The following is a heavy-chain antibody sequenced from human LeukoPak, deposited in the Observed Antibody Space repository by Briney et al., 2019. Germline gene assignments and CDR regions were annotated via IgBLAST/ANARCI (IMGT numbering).Heavy chain of an antibody. D-gene: IGHD3-10*01. CDR3: AREESGDYFDY. Sequence: ASVKVSCKASGYTFTSYYMHWVRQAPGQGLEWMGIINPSGGSTSYEKKFQGRVTMTRDTSTSTVYMELSSLRSEDTAVYYCAREESGDYFDYWGQGTLVTVSS. CDR1: GYTFTSYY. V-gene: IGHV1-46*01. J-gene: IGHJ4*02. CDR2: INPSGGST.